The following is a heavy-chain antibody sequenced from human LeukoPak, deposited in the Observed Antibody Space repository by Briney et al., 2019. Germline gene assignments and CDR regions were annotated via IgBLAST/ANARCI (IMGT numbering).Heavy chain of an antibody. J-gene: IGHJ6*02. D-gene: IGHD3-3*01. CDR3: ARGRPYYDFWSGYYSTYSNNYGMDV. Sequence: ASVKVSCKASGYTFTSYDINWVRQATGQGLEWMVWMNPNSGNTGYAQKFQGRVTMTRNTSISTAYMELSSLRSEDTDVYYCARGRPYYDFWSGYYSTYSNNYGMDVWGQGTTVTVSS. CDR2: MNPNSGNT. V-gene: IGHV1-8*01. CDR1: GYTFTSYD.